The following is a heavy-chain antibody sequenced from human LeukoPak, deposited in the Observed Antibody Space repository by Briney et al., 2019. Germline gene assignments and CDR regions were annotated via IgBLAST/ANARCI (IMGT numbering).Heavy chain of an antibody. V-gene: IGHV6-1*01. CDR2: TYYRSKWYN. J-gene: IGHJ4*02. Sequence: SQTLSLTCAISGDSVSSNSGAWNWIRQSPSRGLEWLGRTYYRSKWYNDYAVSVKGRLTINPDTSKNQFSLQLNSVTPEDTAVYYCAGVGVVSSRTFDYWGQGALVTVSS. D-gene: IGHD2-15*01. CDR3: AGVGVVSSRTFDY. CDR1: GDSVSSNSGA.